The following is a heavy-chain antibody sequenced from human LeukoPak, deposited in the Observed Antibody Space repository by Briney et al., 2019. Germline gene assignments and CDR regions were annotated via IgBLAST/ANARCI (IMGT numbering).Heavy chain of an antibody. D-gene: IGHD5-18*01. Sequence: SETLSLTCAVYGGSFSSYYWSWIRQPPGKGLEWIGYIYYSGSTNYNPSLKSRVTISVDTSKNQFSLKLSSVTAADTAVYYCARSDGYNYGQRFDYWGQGTLVTVSS. J-gene: IGHJ4*02. CDR1: GGSFSSYY. CDR3: ARSDGYNYGQRFDY. V-gene: IGHV4-59*01. CDR2: IYYSGST.